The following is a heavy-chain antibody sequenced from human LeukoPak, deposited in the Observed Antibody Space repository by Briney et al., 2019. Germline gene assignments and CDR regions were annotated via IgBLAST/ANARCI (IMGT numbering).Heavy chain of an antibody. J-gene: IGHJ3*02. Sequence: PSETLSLTCAVYGGSFSGYYWSWLRQPPGKGLEWIGEINHSGSTNYNPSLKSRVTISVDTSKNQFSLKLSSVTAADTAVYYCASPYYYDSSGYQDAFDIWGQGTMVTVSS. CDR3: ASPYYYDSSGYQDAFDI. V-gene: IGHV4-34*01. D-gene: IGHD3-22*01. CDR2: INHSGST. CDR1: GGSFSGYY.